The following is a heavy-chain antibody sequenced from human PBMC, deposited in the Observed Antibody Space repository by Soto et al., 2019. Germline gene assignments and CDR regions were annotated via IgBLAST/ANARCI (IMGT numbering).Heavy chain of an antibody. V-gene: IGHV3-23*01. CDR2: ISGSGGST. CDR3: AKDHPTDSSSWPRISLDAFDI. D-gene: IGHD6-13*01. Sequence: PGGSLRLSCAASGSTFSSYAMSWVRQAPGKGLEWVSAISGSGGSTYYADSVKGRFTISRDNSKNTLYLQMNSLRAEDTAVYYCAKDHPTDSSSWPRISLDAFDIWGQGTMVTVSS. CDR1: GSTFSSYA. J-gene: IGHJ3*02.